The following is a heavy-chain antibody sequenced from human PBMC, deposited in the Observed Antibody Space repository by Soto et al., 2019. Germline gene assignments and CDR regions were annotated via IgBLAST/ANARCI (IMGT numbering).Heavy chain of an antibody. CDR2: ISGSGGST. CDR3: AKGLYYDILTGSPLDD. J-gene: IGHJ4*02. V-gene: IGHV3-23*01. CDR1: GLTFRSYA. D-gene: IGHD3-9*01. Sequence: EVQLLESGGGLVQPGGSLRLSCAASGLTFRSYAMSWVRQAPGKGLEWVSAISGSGGSTYYADSVKGRFTISRDNSKYKLVLEMNSRRAVDTAVYYCAKGLYYDILTGSPLDDWGQGTLVTVSS.